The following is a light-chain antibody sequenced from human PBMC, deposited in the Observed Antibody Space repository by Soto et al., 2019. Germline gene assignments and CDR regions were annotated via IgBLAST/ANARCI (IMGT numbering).Light chain of an antibody. CDR1: QSLLHSNGYNY. Sequence: DMLVTQSPLALPVTPGEPASISCRSSQSLLHSNGYNYLDWYLQRPGQSPQLLIYLGSNRASGVPDRFSGSGSGTDFTLKISRVEAEDVGVYYCMQALQTPVTFGPGTKVDIK. V-gene: IGKV2-28*01. J-gene: IGKJ3*01. CDR2: LGS. CDR3: MQALQTPVT.